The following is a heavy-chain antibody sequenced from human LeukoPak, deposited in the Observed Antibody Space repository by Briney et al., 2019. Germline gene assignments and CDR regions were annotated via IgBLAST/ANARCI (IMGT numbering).Heavy chain of an antibody. CDR1: GFTFTSYW. D-gene: IGHD2-2*01. J-gene: IGHJ4*02. CDR3: AKGYCSSITCPMDA. Sequence: GGSLRLSCAASGFTFTSYWMSWVRQAPGKGLEWVSSFSGSGGFTYYADSVKGRFTISRDNSKNMVFLQMKSLRAEDTALYYCAKGYCSSITCPMDAWGQGTLVTVSS. CDR2: FSGSGGFT. V-gene: IGHV3-23*01.